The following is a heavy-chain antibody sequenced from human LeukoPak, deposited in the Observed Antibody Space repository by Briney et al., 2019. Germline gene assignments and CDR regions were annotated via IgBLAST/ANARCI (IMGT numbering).Heavy chain of an antibody. Sequence: GGSLRLSCAASGFTFSSYAMSWVRQAPGKGLEWVSAISGSGGSTYYADSVKGRFTISRDNSKNTLYLQMNSLRAEDTAVYYCAKVTRSYYYDSSGYVDYWAREPWSPSPQ. CDR3: AKVTRSYYYDSSGYVDY. D-gene: IGHD3-22*01. V-gene: IGHV3-23*01. J-gene: IGHJ4*02. CDR2: ISGSGGST. CDR1: GFTFSSYA.